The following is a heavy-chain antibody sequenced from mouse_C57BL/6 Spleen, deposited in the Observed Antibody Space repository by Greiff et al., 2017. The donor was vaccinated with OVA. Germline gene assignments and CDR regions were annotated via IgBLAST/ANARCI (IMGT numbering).Heavy chain of an antibody. V-gene: IGHV1-61*01. CDR2: IYPSDSET. CDR1: GYTFTSYW. D-gene: IGHD2-4*01. Sequence: QVHVKQPGAELVRPGSSVKLSCKASGYTFTSYWMDWVKQRPGQGLEWIGNIYPSDSETHYNQKFKDKATLTVDKSSSTAYMQLSSLTSEDSAVYYCARLGLRPYWYFEVWGTGTTVTVSS. CDR3: ARLGLRPYWYFEV. J-gene: IGHJ1*03.